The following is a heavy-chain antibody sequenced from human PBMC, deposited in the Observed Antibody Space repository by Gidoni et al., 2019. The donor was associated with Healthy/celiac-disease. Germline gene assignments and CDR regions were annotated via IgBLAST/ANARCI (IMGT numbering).Heavy chain of an antibody. Sequence: EVQLVQSGAEVKKPGESLKISCKGSGYSFPSYWIGWVRQMPGKGLEWMGIIYPGDSDTRYSPSFQGQVTISADKSISTAYLQWSSLKASDTAMYYCARQNQWLAHYYYYGMDVWGQGTTVTVSS. D-gene: IGHD6-19*01. V-gene: IGHV5-51*01. CDR2: IYPGDSDT. CDR1: GYSFPSYW. J-gene: IGHJ6*02. CDR3: ARQNQWLAHYYYYGMDV.